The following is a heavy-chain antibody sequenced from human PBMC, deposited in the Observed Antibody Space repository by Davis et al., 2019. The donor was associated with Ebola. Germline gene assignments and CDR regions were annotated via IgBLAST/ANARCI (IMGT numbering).Heavy chain of an antibody. D-gene: IGHD4-17*01. CDR2: ISSSSNYI. J-gene: IGHJ4*02. V-gene: IGHV3-21*01. CDR1: GFTFSSNS. Sequence: PGGSLRLSCAASGFTFSSNSMNWVRQAPGKGLEWVSFISSSSNYIYYADSVKGRFTVSRDNAKNSLYLQMNSLRAEDTAVYYCAKDATVTLDYWGQGTLVTVSS. CDR3: AKDATVTLDY.